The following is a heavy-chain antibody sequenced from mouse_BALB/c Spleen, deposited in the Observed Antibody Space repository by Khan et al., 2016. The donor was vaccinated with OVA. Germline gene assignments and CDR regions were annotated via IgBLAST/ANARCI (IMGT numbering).Heavy chain of an antibody. J-gene: IGHJ4*01. Sequence: QVQLKESGPGLVAPSQSLSITCTISGFSLTNYGVHWVRQPPGKGLEWLVVIWSDGSTTYNSALKSRLTIRKDNSKSQVFLKMNSLQTDDTARYFCARQPYYHYNIMAYWGQGTSATVSS. CDR3: ARQPYYHYNIMAY. V-gene: IGHV2-6-1*01. CDR2: IWSDGST. D-gene: IGHD2-10*01. CDR1: GFSLTNYG.